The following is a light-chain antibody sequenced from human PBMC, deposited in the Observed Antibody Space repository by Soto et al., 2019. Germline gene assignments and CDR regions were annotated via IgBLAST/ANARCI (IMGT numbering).Light chain of an antibody. V-gene: IGKV1-39*01. Sequence: DIQMTQSPSSLSASVGDRVTITCRASQSISSYLNWYQQKPGKAPKLLIYAAFSLQRGVPSRFSGSGSGTDFTLTISSLQTEDFATYYCQQSYSTPWTSGQGTKVEIK. J-gene: IGKJ1*01. CDR2: AAF. CDR1: QSISSY. CDR3: QQSYSTPWT.